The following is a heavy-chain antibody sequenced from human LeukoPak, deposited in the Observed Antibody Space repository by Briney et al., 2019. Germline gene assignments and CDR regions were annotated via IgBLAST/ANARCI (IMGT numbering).Heavy chain of an antibody. CDR1: GGSFSGYY. Sequence: PSETLSLTCAVYGGSFSGYYWSWIRQPPGKGLEWIGEINHSGSTNYNPSLKSRVTISVDTSKNQFSLKLSSVTAADTAVYYCARGGDPGLEYYYGMDVWGQGTTVTVSS. V-gene: IGHV4-34*01. D-gene: IGHD3-16*01. CDR2: INHSGST. CDR3: ARGGDPGLEYYYGMDV. J-gene: IGHJ6*02.